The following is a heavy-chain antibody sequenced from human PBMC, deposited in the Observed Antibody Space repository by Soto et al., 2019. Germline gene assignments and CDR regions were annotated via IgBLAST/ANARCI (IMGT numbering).Heavy chain of an antibody. CDR1: GGSISSYY. CDR3: ASLIGTTTVTTPDMDV. V-gene: IGHV4-59*08. CDR2: IYYSGST. D-gene: IGHD4-4*01. J-gene: IGHJ6*03. Sequence: SETLSLTCTVSGGSISSYYWSWIRQPPGKGLEWIGYIYYSGSTNYNPSLKSRVTISVDTSKNQFSLKLSSVTAADTAVYYCASLIGTTTVTTPDMDVWGKGTTVTVSS.